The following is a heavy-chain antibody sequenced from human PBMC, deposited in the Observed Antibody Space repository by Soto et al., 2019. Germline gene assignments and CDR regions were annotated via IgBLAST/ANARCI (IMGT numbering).Heavy chain of an antibody. CDR3: ASLLYGDYYYYYGMDV. D-gene: IGHD4-17*01. CDR2: IYYSGST. J-gene: IGHJ6*02. V-gene: IGHV4-30-4*01. Sequence: SETLSLTCTVSGGSISSGDYYWSWIRQRPGKGLEWIGYIYYSGSTYYNPSLKSRVTISVDTSKNQFSLKLSSVTAADTAVYYCASLLYGDYYYYYGMDVWGQGTTVTVSS. CDR1: GGSISSGDYY.